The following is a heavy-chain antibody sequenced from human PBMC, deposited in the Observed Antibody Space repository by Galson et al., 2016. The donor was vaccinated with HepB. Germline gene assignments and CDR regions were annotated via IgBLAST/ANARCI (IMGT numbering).Heavy chain of an antibody. V-gene: IGHV4-59*01. D-gene: IGHD2-21*01. J-gene: IGHJ3*01. Sequence: ETLSLTCSVSGDSINNYYSSWIRQPPGKTLEWIGYSSYNGITDYNSSLRSRVNISVDTSKNQFSLKLSSVTAADTALYYCATTYCGGTCSHVYAFDFWGQGIMVTVSS. CDR1: GDSINNYY. CDR3: ATTYCGGTCSHVYAFDF. CDR2: SSYNGIT.